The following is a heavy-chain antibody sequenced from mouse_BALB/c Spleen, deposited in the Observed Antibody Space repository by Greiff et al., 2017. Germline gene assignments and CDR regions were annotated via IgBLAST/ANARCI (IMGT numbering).Heavy chain of an antibody. CDR3: TRSGYSGMDY. J-gene: IGHJ4*01. CDR1: GYTFTSYW. V-gene: IGHV1S22*01. D-gene: IGHD3-2*02. CDR2: IYPGSGST. Sequence: LQQPGSELVRPGASVKLSCKASGYTFTSYWMHWVKQRHGQGLEWIGNIYPGSGSTNYDEKFKSKGTLTVDTSSSTAYMHLSSLTSEDSAVYYCTRSGYSGMDYWGQGTSVTVSS.